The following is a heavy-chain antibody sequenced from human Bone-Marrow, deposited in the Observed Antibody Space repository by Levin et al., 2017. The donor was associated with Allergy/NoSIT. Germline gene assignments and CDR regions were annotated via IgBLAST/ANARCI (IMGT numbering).Heavy chain of an antibody. Sequence: LSLTCAASGFLFSSSAMTWVRQVPGKGLEWVSSISGSGESPYYADSVKGRFTISRDNSNNTLYLQVHSLKIDDTAVYYCAKGLEQWLAELDFWGQGTLVTVSS. V-gene: IGHV3-23*01. CDR3: AKGLEQWLAELDF. CDR2: ISGSGESP. J-gene: IGHJ4*02. D-gene: IGHD6-19*01. CDR1: GFLFSSSA.